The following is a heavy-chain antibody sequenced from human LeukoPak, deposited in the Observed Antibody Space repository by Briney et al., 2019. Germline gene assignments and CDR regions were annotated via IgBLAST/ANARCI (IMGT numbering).Heavy chain of an antibody. Sequence: SETLSLTCTVSGGSISSGSYYWSWIRQPAGKGLEWIGRIYTSGSTNYNPSLKSRVTISVDTSKNQFSLKLSSVTAADTAVYYCARAGIAVALFDYWGQGTLVTVSS. CDR3: ARAGIAVALFDY. V-gene: IGHV4-61*02. D-gene: IGHD6-19*01. CDR2: IYTSGST. CDR1: GGSISSGSYY. J-gene: IGHJ4*02.